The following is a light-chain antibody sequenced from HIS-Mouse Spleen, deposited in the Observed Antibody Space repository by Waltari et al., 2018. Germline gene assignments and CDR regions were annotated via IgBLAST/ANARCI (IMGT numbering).Light chain of an antibody. CDR3: SSYTSSSFNVV. CDR2: DVS. CDR1: SSDVGGYNY. J-gene: IGLJ2*01. Sequence: QSALTQPASVSGSPGQSIPISCTGTSSDVGGYNYVSWYQQHPGKAPKLMIYDVSNRPSGVSIRFSGSKSANTASLTIAGLQAEDEADYYCSSYTSSSFNVVFGGGTKLTVL. V-gene: IGLV2-14*03.